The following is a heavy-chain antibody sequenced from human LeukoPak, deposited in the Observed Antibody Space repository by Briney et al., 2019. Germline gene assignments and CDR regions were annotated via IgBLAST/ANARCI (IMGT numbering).Heavy chain of an antibody. CDR3: AREWELLPWY. CDR2: VSGSGGDT. CDR1: GFTFNTYA. V-gene: IGHV3-23*01. J-gene: IGHJ4*02. D-gene: IGHD3-10*01. Sequence: GGSLRLSCAASGFTFNTYAMSWVRQPPGKGLEWVSSVSGSGGDTYYADSVKVRFTIFRDNSKNTLYLEMNSLRAEDTALYYCAREWELLPWYWGQGTLVTVSS.